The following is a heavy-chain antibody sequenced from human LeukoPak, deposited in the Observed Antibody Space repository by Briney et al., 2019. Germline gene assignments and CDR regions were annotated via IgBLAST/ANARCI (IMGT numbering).Heavy chain of an antibody. V-gene: IGHV4-4*07. J-gene: IGHJ4*02. CDR2: IYTSGNT. CDR3: ARGGARGVDY. CDR1: GGSIINYY. D-gene: IGHD3-10*01. Sequence: ASETLSLTCTVSGGSIINYYWTWIRQPAGKGLEWIGRIYTSGNTNYNPSLNSRVTMSVDTSKNQFSLKLSSVTAADTAVYYCARGGARGVDYWGQGTLVTVSS.